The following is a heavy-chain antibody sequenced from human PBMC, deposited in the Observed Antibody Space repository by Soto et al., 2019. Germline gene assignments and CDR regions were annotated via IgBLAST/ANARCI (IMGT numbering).Heavy chain of an antibody. CDR1: GFTFSSYG. CDR2: IWDDGSNK. D-gene: IGHD5-18*01. CDR3: ARSYSYGPTDY. V-gene: IGHV3-33*01. J-gene: IGHJ4*02. Sequence: GGSLRLSCAASGFTFSSYGMHWVRQAPGKGLEWVAVIWDDGSNKYYADSVKGRFTISRDNSKNTLYLQMNSLRAEDTAVYYCARSYSYGPTDYWGQGTLVTVSS.